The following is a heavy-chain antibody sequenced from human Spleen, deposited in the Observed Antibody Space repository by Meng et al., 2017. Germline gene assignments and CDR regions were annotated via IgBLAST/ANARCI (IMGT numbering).Heavy chain of an antibody. CDR3: ARHLAISSSPYDGMHV. CDR1: GYNFTSYW. V-gene: IGHV5-51*01. Sequence: GESLKISCKGSGYNFTSYWTGWVRQVPGKGLEWVGIIYPGDSDTRYSPSFQGQVTISADKSISTAYLQWSSLMASDTAMYYCARHLAISSSPYDGMHVWGQGTMVTVSS. J-gene: IGHJ6*02. CDR2: IYPGDSDT. D-gene: IGHD6-6*01.